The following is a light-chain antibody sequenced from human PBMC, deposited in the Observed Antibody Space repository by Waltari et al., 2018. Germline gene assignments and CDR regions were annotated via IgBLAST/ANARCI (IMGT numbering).Light chain of an antibody. CDR2: AAS. CDR1: QSISKY. Sequence: LTHSPGTLSLSPGDTATLSCRASQSISKYLVWYQQRPGHAPRLLIYAASTRATGVPDRFSGSGYGTDFTLTISRLEPEDFAVYYCQNHERLPAAFGQGTKVEIK. CDR3: QNHERLPAA. V-gene: IGKV3-20*01. J-gene: IGKJ1*01.